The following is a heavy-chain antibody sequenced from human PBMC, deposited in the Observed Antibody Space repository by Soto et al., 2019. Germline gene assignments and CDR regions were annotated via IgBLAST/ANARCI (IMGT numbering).Heavy chain of an antibody. D-gene: IGHD5-12*01. Sequence: QVQLQESGPGLVKPSETLSLTCTVSGGSISSYYWSWIRQPPGKGLEWIGSSYYSGSPNYNPSLKGPLPLPVDTSENHFSLTLRSATAAPPAVSPCASHETRHGGDDYGGQGTLVTVSP. CDR3: ASHETRHGGDDY. J-gene: IGHJ1*01. CDR2: SYYSGSP. CDR1: GGSISSYY. V-gene: IGHV4-59*08.